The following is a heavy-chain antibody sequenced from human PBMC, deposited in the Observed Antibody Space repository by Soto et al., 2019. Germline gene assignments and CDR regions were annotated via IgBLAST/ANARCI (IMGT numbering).Heavy chain of an antibody. Sequence: SETLSLTCTVSGGSISSGSYYWGWFRQPPGKGLEWIGSIYYSGSTFYNPSLKSRVTISVDTSKNHFSLRLTSVTAADTAVYYCARSILVPGTVFDLWGQGTLVTVSS. CDR3: ARSILVPGTVFDL. J-gene: IGHJ5*02. V-gene: IGHV4-39*02. CDR1: GGSISSGSYY. CDR2: IYYSGST. D-gene: IGHD6-19*01.